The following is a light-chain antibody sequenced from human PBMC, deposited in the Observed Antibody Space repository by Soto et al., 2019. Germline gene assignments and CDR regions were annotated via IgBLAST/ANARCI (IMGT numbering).Light chain of an antibody. J-gene: IGKJ1*01. CDR1: QTISTW. V-gene: IGKV1-5*03. CDR2: KAS. Sequence: DIQMTQSPSTLSSSVGDRVTITCRASQTISTWLAWYQQKPGKAPKLLIYKASSLESGVPLRFSGSGSGTEFTLTISSLQPDDFATYYCQQYHNYPWTFGQGTKVDIK. CDR3: QQYHNYPWT.